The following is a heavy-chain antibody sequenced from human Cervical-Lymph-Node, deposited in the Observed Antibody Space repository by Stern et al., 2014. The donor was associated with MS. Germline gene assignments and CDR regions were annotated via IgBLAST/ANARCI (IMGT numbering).Heavy chain of an antibody. J-gene: IGHJ4*02. V-gene: IGHV3-11*01. CDR2: ISTTGKTI. CDR1: GFTFSDYH. D-gene: IGHD2-21*02. CDR3: VRASDPLFEY. Sequence: VQLVESGGGSVKPGGSLRLSCAVSGFTFSDYHMHWIRQAPGKGLEWISYISTTGKTIYYADSVKGRFTISRYNAKNSLYLQMNSLRVEDTAVYYCVRASDPLFEYWGQGTLVTVSS.